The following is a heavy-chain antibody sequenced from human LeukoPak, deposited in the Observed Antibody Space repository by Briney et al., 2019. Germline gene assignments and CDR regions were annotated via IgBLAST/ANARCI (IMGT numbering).Heavy chain of an antibody. CDR1: GGSISSNSYY. Sequence: KPSETLSLTCTVSGGSISSNSYYWGWIRQPPGKGLKWIGSIYYSGSTYYNPSLKSRVTISVDTSKNQFSLKLSSVTAADTAVYYCAKLAAAGRSAYASDIWGQGTMVTVSS. CDR2: IYYSGST. D-gene: IGHD6-13*01. J-gene: IGHJ3*02. CDR3: AKLAAAGRSAYASDI. V-gene: IGHV4-39*01.